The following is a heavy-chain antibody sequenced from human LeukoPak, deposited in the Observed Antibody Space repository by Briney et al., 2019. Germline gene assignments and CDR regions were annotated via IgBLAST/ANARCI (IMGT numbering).Heavy chain of an antibody. CDR3: GTSRWSGVVDS. J-gene: IGHJ5*01. V-gene: IGHV3-74*01. CDR2: IDRDGLKA. CDR1: TRYFTNYW. Sequence: PGGSLRLSCTASTRYFTNYWMHWVRQVPGKGLAWLSRIDRDGLKADYAESVRGRFTISRPNAKSTAYLQMNSLRAEDTAVYYCGTSRWSGVVDSWGQGTLVTVSS. D-gene: IGHD3-3*01.